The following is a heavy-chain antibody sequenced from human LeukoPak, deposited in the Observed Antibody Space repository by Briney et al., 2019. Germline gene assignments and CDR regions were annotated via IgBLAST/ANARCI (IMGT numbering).Heavy chain of an antibody. CDR2: MYRTGTT. J-gene: IGHJ4*02. CDR1: GGSIINYY. CDR3: ARDLTGAFDY. V-gene: IGHV4-4*07. Sequence: SETLSLTCTVSGGSIINYYWSWIRQSPEKGLEWIGRMYRTGTTNYNPSLKSRVTMSRGTSKNQFSLNLSSVTAADTAVYYCARDLTGAFDYWGQGTLVTVSS. D-gene: IGHD3-9*01.